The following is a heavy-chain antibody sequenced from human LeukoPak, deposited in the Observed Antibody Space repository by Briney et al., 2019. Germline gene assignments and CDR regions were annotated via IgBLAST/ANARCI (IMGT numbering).Heavy chain of an antibody. Sequence: PGGSLRLSCAASGFTFSHYYMSWIRQAPGKGLEWVSYISSSGSTIYYADSVKVRFTISRDNAKNSLYLQMNSLRAEDTAVYYCARDPHSTHPPDYWGQGTLVTVSS. CDR1: GFTFSHYY. CDR2: ISSSGSTI. D-gene: IGHD2-2*01. CDR3: ARDPHSTHPPDY. V-gene: IGHV3-11*01. J-gene: IGHJ4*02.